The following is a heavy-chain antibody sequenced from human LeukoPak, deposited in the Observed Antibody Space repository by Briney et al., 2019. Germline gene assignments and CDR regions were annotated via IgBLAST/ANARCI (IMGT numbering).Heavy chain of an antibody. CDR3: TTELSGYDFGFVYYFDY. Sequence: GGSLRLSCAASGFTFSNAWMSWVRQAPGKGLEWVDRIKSKTDGGTTDYAAPVKGRFTISRDDSKNTLYLQMNSLKTEDTAVYYCTTELSGYDFGFVYYFDYWGQGTLVTVSS. D-gene: IGHD5-12*01. J-gene: IGHJ4*02. CDR2: IKSKTDGGTT. CDR1: GFTFSNAW. V-gene: IGHV3-15*01.